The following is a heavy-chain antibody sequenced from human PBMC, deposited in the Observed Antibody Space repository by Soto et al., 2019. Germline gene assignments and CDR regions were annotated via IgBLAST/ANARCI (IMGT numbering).Heavy chain of an antibody. V-gene: IGHV1-69*06. Sequence: QVQLVQSGPEVKKPGSSVKVSCNASGGTFSSHAFNWVRQAPGQGLGWMGGIIPFFDTTNYAQQFQGRVTITADTPTISTYMELSKLTSEDTSVYYCARADYSYSSGYDQAHSGLDDWGQGTTVTVSS. CDR2: IIPFFDTT. CDR1: GGTFSSHA. J-gene: IGHJ6*02. CDR3: ARADYSYSSGYDQAHSGLDD. D-gene: IGHD3-22*01.